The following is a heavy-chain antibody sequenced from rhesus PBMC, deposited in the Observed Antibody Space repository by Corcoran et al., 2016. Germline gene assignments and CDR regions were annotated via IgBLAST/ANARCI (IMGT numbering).Heavy chain of an antibody. CDR3: ATSTVAATAY. CDR1: GYSVTSNY. Sequence: QVQLQESGPGLVKPAETLSLTCAVPGYSVTSNYWSWLRQPPGKGLEWIGDFSGPTGSTYYNPSLKSRVTISTDTSKNQFSLKVNSVTAADTAVYYCATSTVAATAYWGQGVLVTVSS. D-gene: IGHD4-29*01. V-gene: IGHV4-160*01. CDR2: FSGPTGST. J-gene: IGHJ4*01.